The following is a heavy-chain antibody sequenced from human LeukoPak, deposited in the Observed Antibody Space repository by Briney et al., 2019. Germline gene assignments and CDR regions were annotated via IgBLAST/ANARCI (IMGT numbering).Heavy chain of an antibody. CDR1: GYTFPTYG. D-gene: IGHD3-3*01. CDR3: ARGDRTPAYDFWSGYPGGYYYMDV. J-gene: IGHJ6*03. CDR2: ISAYNGNT. V-gene: IGHV1-18*01. Sequence: ASVKVSCKASGYTFPTYGISWVRQAPGQGLEWMGWISAYNGNTNYAQKLQGRVTMTTDTSTSTAYMELRSLRSDDTAVYYCARGDRTPAYDFWSGYPGGYYYMDVWGKGTTVTVSS.